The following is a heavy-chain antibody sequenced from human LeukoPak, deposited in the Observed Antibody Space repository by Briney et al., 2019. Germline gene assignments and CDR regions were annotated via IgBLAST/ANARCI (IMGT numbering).Heavy chain of an antibody. J-gene: IGHJ5*02. CDR1: GFTFSSYA. V-gene: IGHV3-23*01. CDR3: ANDYGLGYDQYNWFDP. D-gene: IGHD5-12*01. Sequence: GGSLRLSCAASGFTFSSYAMSWVRQAPGKGLEWVSAISGSGGSTYYADSVKGRFTISRDNSKNTLYLQMNSLRAEDTAVYYCANDYGLGYDQYNWFDPWGQGTLVTVSS. CDR2: ISGSGGST.